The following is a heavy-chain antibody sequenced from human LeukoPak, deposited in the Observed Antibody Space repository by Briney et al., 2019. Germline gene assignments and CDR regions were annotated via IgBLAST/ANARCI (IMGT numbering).Heavy chain of an antibody. Sequence: PSETLSLTCSVSGGSISSYYWSWIRQPPGKGLEWIGYIYYSGSTNDNPSLKSRVTIPVDTSKNQFSLKLGSVTAADTAMYYCARHGVGIVGATYFDYWGQGTLVTVSS. CDR1: GGSISSYY. D-gene: IGHD1-26*01. V-gene: IGHV4-59*08. J-gene: IGHJ4*02. CDR3: ARHGVGIVGATYFDY. CDR2: IYYSGST.